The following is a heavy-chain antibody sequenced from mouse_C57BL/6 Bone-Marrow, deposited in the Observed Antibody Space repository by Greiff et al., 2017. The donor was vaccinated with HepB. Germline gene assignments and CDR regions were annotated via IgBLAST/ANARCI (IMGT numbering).Heavy chain of an antibody. V-gene: IGHV5-15*01. CDR3: ARLPDGRNFDV. CDR2: ISNLAYSI. D-gene: IGHD2-3*01. J-gene: IGHJ1*03. CDR1: GFTFSDYG. Sequence: EVHLVESGGGLVQPGGSLKLSCAASGFTFSDYGMAWVRQAPRKGPEWVAFISNLAYSIYYADTVTGRFTISRENAKNTLYLEMSSLRSEDTAMYYCARLPDGRNFDVWGTGTTVTVSS.